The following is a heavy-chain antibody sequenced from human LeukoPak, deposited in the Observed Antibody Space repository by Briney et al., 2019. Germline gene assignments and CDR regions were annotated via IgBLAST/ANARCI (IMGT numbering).Heavy chain of an antibody. CDR3: VKGGFTYYDD. V-gene: IGHV3-53*01. Sequence: PGGSLRLSCAASGFTVSSNYMSWVRQAPGKGLEWVSTINTGDLTFYANSVKGRFTISRDNSKNALFLQMNTLRAEDTAIYYCVKGGFTYYDDWGQGTLVTVSS. CDR1: GFTVSSNY. CDR2: INTGDLT. J-gene: IGHJ4*02. D-gene: IGHD3-22*01.